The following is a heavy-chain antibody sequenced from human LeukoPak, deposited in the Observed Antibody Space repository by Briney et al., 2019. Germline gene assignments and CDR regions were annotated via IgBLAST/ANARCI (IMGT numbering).Heavy chain of an antibody. CDR2: TYYRSKWYN. Sequence: SQTLSLTSAISGDSVSSNSAAWNWIRQSPSRGLEWLGRTYYRSKWYNDYAVSVKSRITINPDTSKNQFSLQLNSVTPEDTAVYYCARGSRSSSFHYYYYMDVWGKGTTVTVSS. CDR1: GDSVSSNSAA. D-gene: IGHD6-6*01. J-gene: IGHJ6*03. CDR3: ARGSRSSSFHYYYYMDV. V-gene: IGHV6-1*01.